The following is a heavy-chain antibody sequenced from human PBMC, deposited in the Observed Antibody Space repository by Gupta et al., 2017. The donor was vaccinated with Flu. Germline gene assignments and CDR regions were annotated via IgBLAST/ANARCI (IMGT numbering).Heavy chain of an antibody. CDR2: IDNSGSN. V-gene: IGHV4-61*02. Sequence: QVQLQESGPVLLKPSHTLSLPCTVSGGSISSGRYHCSWVRQPAGKGLEWIGRIDNSGSNNYNPSLKSRVTISVDTSKNQFSLKLSSVTAGDTAVYYCARDRGYGDEYLFDYWGQGTLVTVSS. D-gene: IGHD4-17*01. J-gene: IGHJ4*02. CDR3: ARDRGYGDEYLFDY. CDR1: GGSISSGRYH.